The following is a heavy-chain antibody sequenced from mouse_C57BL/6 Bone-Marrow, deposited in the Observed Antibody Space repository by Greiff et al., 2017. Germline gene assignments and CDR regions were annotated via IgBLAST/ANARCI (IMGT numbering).Heavy chain of an antibody. V-gene: IGHV5-6*01. CDR1: GFTFSSYG. CDR3: ARGYYNYFDY. Sequence: VQLKESGGDLVKPGGSLKLSCAAPGFTFSSYGMSWVRQTPDKRLEWVATISSGGSYTYYPDSVKGRFTISRDNAKNTLYLQMSSLKSEDTAMYYCARGYYNYFDYWGQGTTLTVSS. CDR2: ISSGGSYT. D-gene: IGHD2-3*01. J-gene: IGHJ2*01.